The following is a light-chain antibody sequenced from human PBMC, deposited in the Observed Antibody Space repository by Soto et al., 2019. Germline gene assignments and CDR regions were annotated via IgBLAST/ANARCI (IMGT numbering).Light chain of an antibody. CDR1: SSDIGGYDY. Sequence: QSALTQPASVSGSPGQSITISCTGTSSDIGGYDYVSWYQQHPGKAPKLMIYDVSDRPSGISSRFSGSKSGNTASLTISGLQAEDEADYYCSSYSTSNTVVFGGGTKLTVL. J-gene: IGLJ3*02. CDR3: SSYSTSNTVV. CDR2: DVS. V-gene: IGLV2-14*03.